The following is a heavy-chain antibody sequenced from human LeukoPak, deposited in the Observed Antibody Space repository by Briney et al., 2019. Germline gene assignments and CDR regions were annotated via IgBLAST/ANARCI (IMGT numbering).Heavy chain of an antibody. J-gene: IGHJ1*01. D-gene: IGHD6-19*01. CDR1: GGSISSSSYY. CDR3: ARQLAVAGREPQH. Sequence: SETLSLTCTVSGGSISSSSYYWGWIRQPPGKGLEWIGSIYYSGSTYYNPSLKSRVTISVDTSKNQFSLKLSSVTAADTAVYYCARQLAVAGREPQHWGQGTLVTVSS. V-gene: IGHV4-39*01. CDR2: IYYSGST.